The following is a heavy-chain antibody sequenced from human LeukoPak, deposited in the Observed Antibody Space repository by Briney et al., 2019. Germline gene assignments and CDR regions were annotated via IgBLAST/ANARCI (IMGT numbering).Heavy chain of an antibody. D-gene: IGHD2-2*01. CDR3: ARVLGYCSSTSCFRGDYYYYYYTDV. CDR1: GYTFTGYY. J-gene: IGHJ6*03. V-gene: IGHV1-2*02. CDR2: INPNSGGT. Sequence: ASVKVSCKASGYTFTGYYMHWVRQAPGQGLEWMGWINPNSGGTNYAQKFQGRVTMTRDTSISTAYMELSRLRSDDTAVCYCARVLGYCSSTSCFRGDYYYYYYTDVWGKGTTVTVSS.